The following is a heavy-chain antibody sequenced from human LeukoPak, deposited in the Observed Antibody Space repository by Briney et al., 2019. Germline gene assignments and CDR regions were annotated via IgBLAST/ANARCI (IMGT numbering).Heavy chain of an antibody. V-gene: IGHV3-30*18. CDR3: VKETDEYSSSSSDY. CDR1: GFTFSNYG. CDR2: ISYTGETK. Sequence: GGSLRLSCAASGFTFSNYGVQWVRQAPGKGLEWVAVISYTGETKYYGDSVKGRFTISRDNSKNTLYLQMNSLRAEDTAVYYCVKETDEYSSSSSDYWGQGTLVTVSS. J-gene: IGHJ4*02. D-gene: IGHD6-6*01.